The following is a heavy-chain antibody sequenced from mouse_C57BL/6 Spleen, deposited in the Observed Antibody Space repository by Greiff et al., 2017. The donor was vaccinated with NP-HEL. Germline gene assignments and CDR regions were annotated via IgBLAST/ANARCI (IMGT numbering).Heavy chain of an antibody. Sequence: EVKLMESGGGLVQPGGSLSLSCAASGFTFTDYYMSWVRQPPGKALEWLGFIRNKANGYTTEYSASVKGRFTISRDNSQSILYLQMNALRAEDSATYYCARLKGYYAMDYWGQGTSVTVSS. CDR3: ARLKGYYAMDY. CDR1: GFTFTDYY. CDR2: IRNKANGYTT. J-gene: IGHJ4*01. V-gene: IGHV7-3*01.